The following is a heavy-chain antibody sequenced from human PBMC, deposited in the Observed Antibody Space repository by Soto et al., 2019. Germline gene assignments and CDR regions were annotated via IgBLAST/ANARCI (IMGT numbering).Heavy chain of an antibody. CDR3: ARSVEGHFDY. CDR2: ITSDTNTI. V-gene: IGHV3-48*02. J-gene: IGHJ4*02. CDR1: GFAFSIYS. Sequence: EVQLVESGGGLVQPGGSLRLTCVASGFAFSIYSMNWVRQAPGKGLEWSSYITSDTNTIKYADSVKGRFTISRDNAKNLVYLQMNSLRDVDTAVYFCARSVEGHFDYWGQGTVVTVSS. D-gene: IGHD6-19*01.